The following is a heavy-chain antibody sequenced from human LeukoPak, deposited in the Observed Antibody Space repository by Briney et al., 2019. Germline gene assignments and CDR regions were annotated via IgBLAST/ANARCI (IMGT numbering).Heavy chain of an antibody. D-gene: IGHD2-21*01. J-gene: IGHJ5*02. CDR2: ISKNGKTI. Sequence: GGSLRLSCAASGFTFINAWMTWVRQAPGKGLEWLSYISKNGKTIYYADSVKGRFTISRDNAKKSVYLQMNSLRAEDTVVYYCATTGLLGDIPWGQGTLVTVSS. V-gene: IGHV3-11*01. CDR3: ATTGLLGDIP. CDR1: GFTFINAW.